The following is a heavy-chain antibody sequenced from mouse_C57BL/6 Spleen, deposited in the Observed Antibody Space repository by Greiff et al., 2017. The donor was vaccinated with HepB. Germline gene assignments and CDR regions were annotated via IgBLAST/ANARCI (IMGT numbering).Heavy chain of an antibody. CDR2: IRSKSNNYAT. D-gene: IGHD4-1*01. CDR3: VRQETGTGYFDY. Sequence: EVMLVESGGGLVQPKGSLKLSCAASGFSFNTYAMNWVRQAPGKGLEWVARIRSKSNNYATYYADSVKDRFTISRDDSESMLYLQMNNLKTEDTAMYYCVRQETGTGYFDYWGQGTTLTVSS. V-gene: IGHV10-1*01. CDR1: GFSFNTYA. J-gene: IGHJ2*01.